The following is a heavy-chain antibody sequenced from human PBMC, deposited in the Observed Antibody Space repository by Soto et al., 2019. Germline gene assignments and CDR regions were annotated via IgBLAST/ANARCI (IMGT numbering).Heavy chain of an antibody. J-gene: IGHJ6*02. Sequence: PSETLSLTCTVSGGSISSGYYWSWIRQHPVKGLEWIGYIYYSGNTYYNPSLKSRVSISLDTSKSQFSLKLDSVTAADTAVYYCASDDPVALGVTNCMDVWGQGTTVTVSS. CDR1: GGSISSGYY. CDR2: IYYSGNT. V-gene: IGHV4-31*03. D-gene: IGHD3-3*02. CDR3: ASDDPVALGVTNCMDV.